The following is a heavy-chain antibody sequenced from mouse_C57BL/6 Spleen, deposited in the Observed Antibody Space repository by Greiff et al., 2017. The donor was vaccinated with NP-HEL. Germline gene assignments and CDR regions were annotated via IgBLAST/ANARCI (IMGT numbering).Heavy chain of an antibody. D-gene: IGHD2-4*01. V-gene: IGHV1-50*01. CDR2: IDPSDSYT. CDR3: ARFYYDYDAY. Sequence: QVQLQQPGAELVKPGASVKLSCKASGYTFTSYWMQWVKQRPGQGLEWIGEIDPSDSYTNYNQKFKGKAPLTVDTSSSTAYMQLSSLTSEDSAVYYCARFYYDYDAYWGQGTLVTVSA. CDR1: GYTFTSYW. J-gene: IGHJ3*01.